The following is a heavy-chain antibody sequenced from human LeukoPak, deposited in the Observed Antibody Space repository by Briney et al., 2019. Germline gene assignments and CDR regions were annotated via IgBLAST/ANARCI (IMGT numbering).Heavy chain of an antibody. J-gene: IGHJ3*02. CDR2: IYYSGNT. Sequence: NSSETLSLTCAVSGGSITSSGYSWSWIRQPPGKGLEWIGYIYYSGNTFYSPSLKSRVSMSLDTSKNSFSLKLSSVTAADTAVYYCARVRHELSGIDIWGQGTMVPVSS. V-gene: IGHV4-30-4*07. D-gene: IGHD1-7*01. CDR3: ARVRHELSGIDI. CDR1: GGSITSSGYS.